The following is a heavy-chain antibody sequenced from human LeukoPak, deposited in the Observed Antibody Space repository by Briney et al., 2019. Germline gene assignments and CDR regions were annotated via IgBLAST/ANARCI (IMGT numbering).Heavy chain of an antibody. CDR2: INPNSSGT. CDR1: GYTITGSY. D-gene: IGHD3-22*01. J-gene: IGHJ5*02. CDR3: AREGPHYDSSGYYGRWFDP. V-gene: IGHV1-2*02. Sequence: ASVYVSCKVSGYTITGSYIHWGRHAPAQGLERMGLINPNSSGTNYAQTFHGRVTMTRDTSISTAYMELSRLRSDDTAVYYCAREGPHYDSSGYYGRWFDPWGQGTLVTVSS.